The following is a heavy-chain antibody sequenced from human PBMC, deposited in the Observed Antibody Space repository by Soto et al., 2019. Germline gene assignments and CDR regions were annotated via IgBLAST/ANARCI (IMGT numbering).Heavy chain of an antibody. CDR1: GFTFSSYG. V-gene: IGHV3-30*03. D-gene: IGHD5-12*01. CDR2: ISYDGSNK. Sequence: PGGSLRLSCAASGFTFSSYGMHWVRQAPGKGLEWVAVISYDGSNKYYADSVKGRFTISRDNSKNTLYLQMNSLRAEDTAVYYCARGGYAKKYFDYWGQGTLVTVSS. CDR3: ARGGYAKKYFDY. J-gene: IGHJ4*02.